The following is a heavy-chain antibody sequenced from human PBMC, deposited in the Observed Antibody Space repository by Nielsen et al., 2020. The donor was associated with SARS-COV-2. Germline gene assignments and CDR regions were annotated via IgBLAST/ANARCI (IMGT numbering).Heavy chain of an antibody. CDR2: INNDGSRT. V-gene: IGHV3-74*01. D-gene: IGHD3-22*01. Sequence: GGSLRLSCVASEFTFSNYGMNWVRQAPGKGLAWVAHINNDGSRTTYADSVKGRFAISRDNTANTLYLQMNSLRADDAAVYYCVRVRDDGYYYDTGPFDHWGQGTLVTVSS. J-gene: IGHJ4*02. CDR1: EFTFSNYG. CDR3: VRVRDDGYYYDTGPFDH.